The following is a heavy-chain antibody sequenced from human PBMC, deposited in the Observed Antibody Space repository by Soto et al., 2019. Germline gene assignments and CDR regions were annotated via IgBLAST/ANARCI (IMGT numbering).Heavy chain of an antibody. J-gene: IGHJ6*01. CDR3: ARRGDIWTGWLSYYYYGLDV. CDR1: GYTFTSYG. V-gene: IGHV1-18*01. CDR2: ISAYNGNT. D-gene: IGHD3-9*01. Sequence: ASVKVSFKASGYTFTSYGISWVRQAPGQGLEWMGWISAYNGNTNYAQKLQGRVTMTTDTSTSTAYMELRSLRSDDTAVYYCARRGDIWTGWLSYYYYGLDVWGQGTTVTVSS.